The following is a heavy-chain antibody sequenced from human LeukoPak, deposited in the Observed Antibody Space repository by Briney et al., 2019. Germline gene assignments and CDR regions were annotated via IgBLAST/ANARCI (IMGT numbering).Heavy chain of an antibody. J-gene: IGHJ5*02. CDR1: GGSVSSSAYS. CDR2: IYNSGST. Sequence: SETLSLTCTVSGGSVSSSAYSWSWIRQPPGKGLEWIGYIYNSGSTNYNPSLKSRVTISVDTSKNQFSLKLSSVTAADTAVYYCARSPKYYYDSSGYYSGRNWFDPWGQGTLVTVSS. D-gene: IGHD3-22*01. V-gene: IGHV4-61*08. CDR3: ARSPKYYYDSSGYYSGRNWFDP.